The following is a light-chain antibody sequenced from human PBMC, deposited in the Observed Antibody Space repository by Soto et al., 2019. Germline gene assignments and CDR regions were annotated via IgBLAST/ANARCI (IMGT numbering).Light chain of an antibody. CDR3: SSYTTTYSVV. CDR2: DAT. J-gene: IGLJ2*01. CDR1: SSDVGAYNF. Sequence: QSALTQPASVSGSPGQSITISCTGTSSDVGAYNFVSWYQHHPGKAPKVVIYDATNRPSGVSSRVSGSKSGDTASLTISGLQAEDEADYYCSSYTTTYSVVFGGGTKLTVL. V-gene: IGLV2-14*03.